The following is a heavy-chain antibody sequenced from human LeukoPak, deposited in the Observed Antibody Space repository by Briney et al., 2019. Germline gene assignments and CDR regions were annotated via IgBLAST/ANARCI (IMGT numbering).Heavy chain of an antibody. J-gene: IGHJ4*02. CDR3: ARDGRNWNYGTGLYYFDY. Sequence: SETLSLTCTVSGGSISSYYWSWIRQPAGKGLEWIGRIYTSGSTNYNPSLKSRVTMSVDTSKNQFSLKLSSVTAADTAVYYCARDGRNWNYGTGLYYFDYWGQGTLVTVSS. V-gene: IGHV4-4*07. CDR1: GGSISSYY. D-gene: IGHD1-7*01. CDR2: IYTSGST.